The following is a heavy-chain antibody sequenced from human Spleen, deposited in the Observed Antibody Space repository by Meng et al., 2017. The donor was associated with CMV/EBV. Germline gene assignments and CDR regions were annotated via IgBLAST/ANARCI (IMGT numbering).Heavy chain of an antibody. D-gene: IGHD3-10*01. Sequence: ASVKVSCKASGYTFANYYMHWVRQAPGQGLEWMGIINPTGGITNYAQNFQGRVTMTRVTSTSTVYMELSSLRFDDTAVYYCARMGTVSAMVHRYSDGMDVWGQGTTVTVSS. CDR3: ARMGTVSAMVHRYSDGMDV. J-gene: IGHJ6*02. V-gene: IGHV1-46*01. CDR1: GYTFANYY. CDR2: INPTGGIT.